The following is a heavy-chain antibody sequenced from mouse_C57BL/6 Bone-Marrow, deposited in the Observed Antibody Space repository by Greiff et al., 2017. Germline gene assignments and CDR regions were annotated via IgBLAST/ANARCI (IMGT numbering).Heavy chain of an antibody. CDR2: IYPGSGST. D-gene: IGHD1-1*01. CDR3: ARRGYGSSYVYAMDY. CDR1: GYTFTSYW. V-gene: IGHV1-55*01. Sequence: QVQLKQPGAELVKPGASVKMSCKASGYTFTSYWITWVKQRPGQGLEWIGDIYPGSGSTNYNEKFKSKATLTVDTSSSTAYMQLSSLTSEDSAVYYCARRGYGSSYVYAMDYWGQGTSVTVSS. J-gene: IGHJ4*01.